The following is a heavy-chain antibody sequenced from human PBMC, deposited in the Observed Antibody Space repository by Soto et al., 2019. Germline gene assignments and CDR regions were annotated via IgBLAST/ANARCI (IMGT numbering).Heavy chain of an antibody. J-gene: IGHJ3*02. V-gene: IGHV5-51*01. CDR2: IYPGDSDT. Sequence: PGESLKISCKGSGYSFTSYWIGWVRQMPGKGLEWMGIIYPGDSDTRYSPSFQGQVTISADKSISTAYLQWSSLKASDTAMYYCASPSRLQLRAFDIWGQGTMVTVSS. CDR3: ASPSRLQLRAFDI. CDR1: GYSFTSYW. D-gene: IGHD5-12*01.